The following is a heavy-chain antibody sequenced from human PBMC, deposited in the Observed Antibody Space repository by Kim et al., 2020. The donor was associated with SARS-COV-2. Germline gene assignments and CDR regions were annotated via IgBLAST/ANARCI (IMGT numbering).Heavy chain of an antibody. J-gene: IGHJ4*02. CDR3: ARGRFCTDAVCYPDFDY. Sequence: LRGRVTMSVDTSKDQFSLKLTSVTAADTAVYYCARGRFCTDAVCYPDFDYWGQGTLVTVSS. V-gene: IGHV4-4*06. D-gene: IGHD2-8*01.